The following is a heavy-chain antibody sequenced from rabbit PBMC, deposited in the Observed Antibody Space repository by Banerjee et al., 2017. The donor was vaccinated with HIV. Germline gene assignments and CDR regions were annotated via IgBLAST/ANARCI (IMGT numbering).Heavy chain of an antibody. J-gene: IGHJ3*01. V-gene: IGHV1S45*01. CDR2: INTSSGNI. CDR3: LRRWHSTDL. D-gene: IGHD7-1*01. CDR1: GFSFSNKYV. Sequence: QEQLEESGGDLVKPEGSLTLTCTASGFSFSNKYVMCWVRQAPGKGLEWIACINTSSGNIVYATWAKGRFTISKTSWTTVTLQMTSLTAADTATYFCLRRWHSTDLWGQGTLVTVS.